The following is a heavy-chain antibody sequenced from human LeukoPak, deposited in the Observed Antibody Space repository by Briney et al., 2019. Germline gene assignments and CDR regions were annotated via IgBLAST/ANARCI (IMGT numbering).Heavy chain of an antibody. V-gene: IGHV3-9*02. Sequence: PGGALRLSCAASGFTSSEYAMHWGRDAPGEGVEWGSTISWNSGSIGYADSVKGRFTISRDNAKNSLYLQMNSLRAEDMAFYYCTKGSGYSFAYYFDYWGQGTLVTVSS. CDR1: GFTSSEYA. CDR2: ISWNSGSI. J-gene: IGHJ4*02. D-gene: IGHD4-23*01. CDR3: TKGSGYSFAYYFDY.